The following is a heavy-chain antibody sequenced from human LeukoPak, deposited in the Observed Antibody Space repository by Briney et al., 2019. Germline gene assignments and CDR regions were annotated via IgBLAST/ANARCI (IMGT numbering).Heavy chain of an antibody. CDR1: GFTFSSYS. CDR2: ISSSISTI. CDR3: ARGRELKYCSSTSCPGYYFDY. V-gene: IGHV3-48*01. D-gene: IGHD2-2*01. Sequence: GGSLRLSCAASGFTFSSYSMSWVRQAPGKGLEWVSYISSSISTIYYADSVKGRFTTSRDNAKNSLYLQMNSLRAEDTAVYYCARGRELKYCSSTSCPGYYFDYWGQGTLVTVSS. J-gene: IGHJ4*02.